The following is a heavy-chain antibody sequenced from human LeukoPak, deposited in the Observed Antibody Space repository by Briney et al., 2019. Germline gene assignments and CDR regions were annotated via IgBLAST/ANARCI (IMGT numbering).Heavy chain of an antibody. CDR1: DASISSHY. V-gene: IGHV4-59*11. CDR2: ISYSGIT. J-gene: IGHJ5*02. D-gene: IGHD2-15*01. CDR3: ASRAHCSGGSCYGNWFDP. Sequence: PSETLSLTCTVSDASISSHYWSWIRQSPGKGLEWIGYISYSGITNYNPSLKSRVTISVDTSKNHFSLRLSSVTAADTAVYYCASRAHCSGGSCYGNWFDPWGQGTLVTVSS.